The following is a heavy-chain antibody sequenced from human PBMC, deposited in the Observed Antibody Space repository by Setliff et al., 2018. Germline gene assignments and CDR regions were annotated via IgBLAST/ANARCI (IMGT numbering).Heavy chain of an antibody. CDR1: GFSISSGYY. Sequence: SETLSLTCAVSGFSISSGYYWGWIRQPPGKGLEWIVNIHHSGKAYYNPSLKSRVTISIDTSNNQFSLKVTSVTAADTGIYYCARGRNVAARLLDSWGQGARVTVSS. V-gene: IGHV4-38-2*01. D-gene: IGHD6-6*01. J-gene: IGHJ4*02. CDR3: ARGRNVAARLLDS. CDR2: IHHSGKA.